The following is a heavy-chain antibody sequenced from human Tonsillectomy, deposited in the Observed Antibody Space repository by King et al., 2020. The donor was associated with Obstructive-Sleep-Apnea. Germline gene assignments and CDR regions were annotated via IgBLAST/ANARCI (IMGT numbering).Heavy chain of an antibody. V-gene: IGHV5-51*01. CDR2: IYPGDSAS. J-gene: IGHJ4*02. D-gene: IGHD3-3*01. CDR3: TRRDRFLEWRGFDF. CDR1: GYNFTNYW. Sequence: EGQLVQSGAEMKKPGESLKLSCKGSGYNFTNYWIAWVRQMPGKGLEWMGIIYPGDSASRYSPSFQGQVTISVDKSINTAYLQWSSLKASDTAMYYCTRRDRFLEWRGFDFWGQGTLVTVSS.